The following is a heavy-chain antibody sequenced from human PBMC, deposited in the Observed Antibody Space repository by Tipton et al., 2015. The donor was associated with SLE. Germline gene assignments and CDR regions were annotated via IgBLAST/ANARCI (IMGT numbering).Heavy chain of an antibody. CDR3: ARDGGDYGY. Sequence: TLSLTCAVYGGSFSGYYWSWIRQPPGKGLEWIGEINHSGSTNYNPSLKSRVTISVDTSKTQFSLKLSSVTAADTAVYYCARDGGDYGYWGQGTLVTVSS. D-gene: IGHD4-17*01. J-gene: IGHJ4*02. CDR1: GGSFSGYY. V-gene: IGHV4-34*01. CDR2: INHSGST.